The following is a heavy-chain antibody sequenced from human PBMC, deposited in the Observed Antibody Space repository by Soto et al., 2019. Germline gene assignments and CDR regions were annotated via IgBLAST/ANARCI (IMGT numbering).Heavy chain of an antibody. J-gene: IGHJ3*02. Sequence: SETLSLTCTVSGGSISDVDFYWSWIRQPPGKGLEWIGYIYYRGTTYFNPSLKTRVSISIDTSRGQFSLQLDSVTAADTAVYYCARLFAYYDKEPGAFYIWGQGTVVTVSS. CDR1: GGSISDVDFY. D-gene: IGHD3-22*01. V-gene: IGHV4-30-4*01. CDR2: IYYRGTT. CDR3: ARLFAYYDKEPGAFYI.